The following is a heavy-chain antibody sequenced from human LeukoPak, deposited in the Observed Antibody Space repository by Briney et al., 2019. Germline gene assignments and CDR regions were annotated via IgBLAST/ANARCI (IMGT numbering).Heavy chain of an antibody. Sequence: PSETLSLTCTVSGGSISSYYWSWIRQPPGKGLEWIGYIYYSGTTNYNPSLKSRVTISVDTSKNQFSLKLSSVTAADTAVYYCARGVYIAAAQYGYWGQGTLVAVSS. CDR3: ARGVYIAAAQYGY. CDR2: IYYSGTT. J-gene: IGHJ4*02. V-gene: IGHV4-59*01. CDR1: GGSISSYY. D-gene: IGHD6-13*01.